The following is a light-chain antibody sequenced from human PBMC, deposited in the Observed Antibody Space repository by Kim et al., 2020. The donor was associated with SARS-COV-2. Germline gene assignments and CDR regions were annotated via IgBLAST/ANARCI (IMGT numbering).Light chain of an antibody. CDR3: SSYTGSSTLGV. CDR2: DVS. J-gene: IGLJ2*01. Sequence: SITVSCTGTRSNVVGYISVSWHQKHPGKAPKLMIYDVSNRPSGVSNRFSGSKSGNTASLTISGLQAEDEADYYCSSYTGSSTLGVFGGGTQLTVL. V-gene: IGLV2-14*03. CDR1: RSNVVGYIS.